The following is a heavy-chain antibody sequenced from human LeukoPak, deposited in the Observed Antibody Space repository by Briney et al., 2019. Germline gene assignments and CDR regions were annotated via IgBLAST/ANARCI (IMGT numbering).Heavy chain of an antibody. CDR3: ARGLKFYDILTAYYTFPYFDY. Sequence: SETLSLTCTVSDGSLSSYYWTWIRQPPGKGLEWIGYIYYSGSTNYNPSLKSRVTISVDTSKNQFSLKLSSVTVADTAVYYCARGLKFYDILTAYYTFPYFDYWGQGALVTVSS. V-gene: IGHV4-59*01. CDR2: IYYSGST. J-gene: IGHJ4*02. D-gene: IGHD3-9*01. CDR1: DGSLSSYY.